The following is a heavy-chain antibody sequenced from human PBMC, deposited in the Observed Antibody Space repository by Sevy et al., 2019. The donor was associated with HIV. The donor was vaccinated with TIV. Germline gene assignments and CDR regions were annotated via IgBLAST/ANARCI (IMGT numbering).Heavy chain of an antibody. CDR2: ISYDGSNK. CDR3: AKDFTGYNGMDV. Sequence: GGSLRLSCAASGFTFSNYGIHWVRQAPGKGLEWVAVISYDGSNKYYADSVKGRFTISRDNSKNILYLQMNGLRIEDTAVYYCAKDFTGYNGMDVWGQGTMVTVSS. V-gene: IGHV3-30*18. D-gene: IGHD3-9*01. J-gene: IGHJ6*02. CDR1: GFTFSNYG.